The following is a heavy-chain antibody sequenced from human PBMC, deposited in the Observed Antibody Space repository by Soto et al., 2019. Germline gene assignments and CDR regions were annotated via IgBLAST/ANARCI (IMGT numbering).Heavy chain of an antibody. Sequence: GGSLRLSCAASGFTFRDYYMSWIRQAPGKGLEWISYIHSSGTTMYYADSVKGRFTISRDNAKNSLYLQMNSLRAEDTAVYYCARAVNWNAFDPWGQGTLVTVSS. CDR1: GFTFRDYY. V-gene: IGHV3-11*01. CDR3: ARAVNWNAFDP. CDR2: IHSSGTTM. J-gene: IGHJ5*02. D-gene: IGHD1-1*01.